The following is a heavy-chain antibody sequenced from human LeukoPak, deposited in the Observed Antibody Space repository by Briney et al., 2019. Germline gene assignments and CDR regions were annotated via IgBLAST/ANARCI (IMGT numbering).Heavy chain of an antibody. CDR2: MNPNSGNT. J-gene: IGHJ4*02. Sequence: ASVKVSCKASGYTFTSYDINWVRQATGQGLEWMGWMNPNSGNTGYAQKFQGRVTMTRNTSISTAYMELSSLRSEDTAVYYCARVWFGELLMDYWGQGTLVTVSS. CDR3: ARVWFGELLMDY. CDR1: GYTFTSYD. V-gene: IGHV1-8*01. D-gene: IGHD3-10*01.